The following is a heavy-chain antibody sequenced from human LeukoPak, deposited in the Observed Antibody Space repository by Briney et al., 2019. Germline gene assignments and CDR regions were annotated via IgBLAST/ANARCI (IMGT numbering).Heavy chain of an antibody. J-gene: IGHJ4*02. CDR2: IYPSGST. CDR3: ARGGGIWSSRAFDY. Sequence: SETLSLTCAVSGGSISSGGYSWSWIRQPPGKGLEWIGYIYPSGSTNYNPSLKSRVIISVDTSRNQFSLKLSSVTAADTAVYYCARGGGIWSSRAFDYWGQGTLVTVSS. V-gene: IGHV4-61*08. CDR1: GGSISSGGYS. D-gene: IGHD6-13*01.